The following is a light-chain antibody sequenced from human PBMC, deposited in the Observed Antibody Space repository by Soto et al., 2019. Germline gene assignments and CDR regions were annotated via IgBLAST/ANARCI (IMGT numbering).Light chain of an antibody. Sequence: EIVLTQSPATLSVSPGERVTLSCRASQNLHSFLNWYQQRPGQAPRPLIYDGLKRAAGVPDRISGDGSGTDYTLTISSLEPEDFAVYYCQQRTRWPMTFGQGTRLEIK. CDR1: QNLHSF. J-gene: IGKJ5*01. CDR3: QQRTRWPMT. V-gene: IGKV3-11*01. CDR2: DGL.